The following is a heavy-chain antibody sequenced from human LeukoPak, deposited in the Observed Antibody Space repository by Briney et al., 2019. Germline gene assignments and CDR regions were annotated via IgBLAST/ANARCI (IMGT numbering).Heavy chain of an antibody. D-gene: IGHD3-16*02. CDR1: GFTFSSYA. CDR3: AKSGITFGGVIVSRSYGIDV. V-gene: IGHV3-23*01. J-gene: IGHJ6*02. CDR2: ISGSGGST. Sequence: GGSLRLSCAASGFTFSSYAMSWVRQAPGKGLEWVSAISGSGGSTYYADSVKGRFTISRDNSKNTLYLQMNSLRAEDTAVYYCAKSGITFGGVIVSRSYGIDVWGQGTTVTVSS.